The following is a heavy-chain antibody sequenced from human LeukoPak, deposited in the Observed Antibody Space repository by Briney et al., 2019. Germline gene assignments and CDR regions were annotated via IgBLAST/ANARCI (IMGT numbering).Heavy chain of an antibody. J-gene: IGHJ6*02. CDR3: ARSYDFWSGYYPPTYYYYGMDV. CDR2: ISAYNGNT. CDR1: GYTFTSYG. D-gene: IGHD3-3*01. V-gene: IGHV1-18*01. Sequence: EASVKVSYKASGYTFTSYGISWVRQAPGQGLEWMGWISAYNGNTNYAQKLQGRVTMTTDTSTSTAYMELRSLRSDDTAVYYCARSYDFWSGYYPPTYYYYGMDVWGQGTTVTVSS.